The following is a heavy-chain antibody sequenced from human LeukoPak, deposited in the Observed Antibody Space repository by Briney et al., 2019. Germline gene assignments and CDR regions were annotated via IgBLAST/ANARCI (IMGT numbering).Heavy chain of an antibody. D-gene: IGHD2-15*01. J-gene: IGHJ4*02. V-gene: IGHV3-66*01. CDR3: ARDYCSGGSCYGGIDY. CDR2: IYSGGKT. Sequence: GGSLRLSCAAPGFTVSSNYMSWVRQAPGKGLEWVSVIYSGGKTYYADSVKGRFTISRDNSKNTLYLQMNSLRAEDTAVYYCARDYCSGGSCYGGIDYWGQGTLVTVSS. CDR1: GFTVSSNY.